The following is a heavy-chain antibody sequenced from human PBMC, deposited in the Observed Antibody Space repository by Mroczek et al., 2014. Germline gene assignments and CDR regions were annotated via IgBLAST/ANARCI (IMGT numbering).Heavy chain of an antibody. CDR3: ARSLRGWLVPLVVY. J-gene: IGHJ4*02. CDR2: MNPNSGNT. V-gene: IGHV1-8*01. D-gene: IGHD6-19*01. Sequence: QVQLVQSGAEVKKPGASVKVSCKASGYTFTSYDINWVRQATGQGLEWMGWMNPNSGNTGYAQKFQGRVTMTRNTSISTAYMEPSSLRSENTAVYYCARSLRGWLVPLVVYWGQGTLVTVSS. CDR1: GYTFTSYD.